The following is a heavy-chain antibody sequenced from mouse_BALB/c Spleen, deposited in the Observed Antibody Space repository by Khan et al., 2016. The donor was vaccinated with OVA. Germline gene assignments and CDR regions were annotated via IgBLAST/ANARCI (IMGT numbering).Heavy chain of an antibody. V-gene: IGHV1-7*01. CDR1: GYTFINYW. CDR2: INPSTAYT. CDR3: ARRGLRWDFDY. Sequence: VQLQESGAELAKPGASVKMSCKASGYTFINYWILWVKQRPGQGLEWIGYINPSTAYTEYNQNFKDKATLTADKSSRTAYMQLSSLTSEDSAVYYCARRGLRWDFDYWGQGTTFTVSS. J-gene: IGHJ2*01. D-gene: IGHD1-1*01.